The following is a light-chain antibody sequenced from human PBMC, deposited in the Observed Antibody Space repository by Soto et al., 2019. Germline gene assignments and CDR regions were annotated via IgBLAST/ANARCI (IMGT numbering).Light chain of an antibody. V-gene: IGKV3-15*01. Sequence: EIVMTQSPATLSVSPGERATLSCRASQSVSSNLAWYLQKPGQAPRLLIYDASTRATGIPARFSGSGSGTEYTLTISSLQSEDSAVYYCQQCSWHPFTVTFGGGTKVEIK. CDR1: QSVSSN. J-gene: IGKJ4*01. CDR2: DAS. CDR3: QQCSWHPFTVT.